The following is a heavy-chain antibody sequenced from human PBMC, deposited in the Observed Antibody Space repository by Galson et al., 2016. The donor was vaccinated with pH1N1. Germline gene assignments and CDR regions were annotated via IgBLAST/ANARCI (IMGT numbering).Heavy chain of an antibody. CDR2: ISDSGSRT. J-gene: IGHJ4*02. D-gene: IGHD1-26*01. CDR1: GFTLSNYA. Sequence: SLRLSCAASGFTLSNYAMSWVRQAPGKGLEWVSGISDSGSRTYLADSVKGRFTISRDNSKNTLYLQMNSLTAEDTAIYYCAKDKVGTTTLLAFFDYWGQGSLVTVSS. CDR3: AKDKVGTTTLLAFFDY. V-gene: IGHV3-23*01.